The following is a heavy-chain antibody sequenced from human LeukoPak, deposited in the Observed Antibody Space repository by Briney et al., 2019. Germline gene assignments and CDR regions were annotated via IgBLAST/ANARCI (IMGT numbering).Heavy chain of an antibody. V-gene: IGHV4-38-2*02. J-gene: IGHJ4*02. Sequence: SETLSLTCTVSVYSISSGYYWGWIRPSPGKGLEWIGSNYHGGSTYYNPSLRNRVIGSVDTSKNHFSLKMSSVTAADTAVYYCARALASCAGDCYSDGFDYWGQGALVTVSS. D-gene: IGHD2-21*02. CDR2: NYHGGST. CDR1: VYSISSGYY. CDR3: ARALASCAGDCYSDGFDY.